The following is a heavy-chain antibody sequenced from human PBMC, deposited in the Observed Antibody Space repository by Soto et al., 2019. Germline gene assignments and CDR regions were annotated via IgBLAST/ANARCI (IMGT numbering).Heavy chain of an antibody. CDR2: IGSRGDNTI. V-gene: IGHV3-48*01. CDR3: ARSPGYCNGGRCYNWFDL. J-gene: IGHJ5*02. D-gene: IGHD2-15*01. CDR1: GFTFPIYS. Sequence: EVLLVESGGGFIQPGGSLRLSCAASGFTFPIYSMNWVRQAPGKGLEWISYIGSRGDNTIHHADSVKGRFTISRDNAENSLHLQMKSLRVEDTAVYYCARSPGYCNGGRCYNWFDLWGQGTLVTVSS.